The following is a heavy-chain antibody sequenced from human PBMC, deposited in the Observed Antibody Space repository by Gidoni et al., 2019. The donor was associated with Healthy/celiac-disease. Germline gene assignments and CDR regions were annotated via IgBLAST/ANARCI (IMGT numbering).Heavy chain of an antibody. Sequence: QVQLVQSGAEVKKPGASVKVSCKASGYTFTSYAMHWVRHAPGQRLEWMGWNNAGNGNTKYSQKFQGRVTITRDTSASTAYMELSSLRSEDTAVYYCARGELMITFGGMVADYWGQGTLVTVSS. V-gene: IGHV1-3*01. CDR2: NNAGNGNT. D-gene: IGHD3-16*01. CDR1: GYTFTSYA. CDR3: ARGELMITFGGMVADY. J-gene: IGHJ4*02.